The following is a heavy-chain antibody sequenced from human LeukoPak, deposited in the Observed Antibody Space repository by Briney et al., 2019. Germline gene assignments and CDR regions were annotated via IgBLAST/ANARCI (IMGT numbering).Heavy chain of an antibody. Sequence: SETLSLTCSVSGGSLTSDYWSWVRQSPVRGLEFIAYIYSIGTIYNPSLKDRVTLPIDTSNSQYSLKLDSVTAADTAVYYCARRAAMGQAYFDYWGQGILVTVSS. J-gene: IGHJ4*02. D-gene: IGHD6-13*01. CDR2: IYSIGT. CDR3: ARRAAMGQAYFDY. V-gene: IGHV4-59*08. CDR1: GGSLTSDY.